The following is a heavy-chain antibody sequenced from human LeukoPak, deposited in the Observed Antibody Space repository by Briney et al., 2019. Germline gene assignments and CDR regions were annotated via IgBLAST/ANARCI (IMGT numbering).Heavy chain of an antibody. CDR1: GGSFSGYY. D-gene: IGHD3-16*01. CDR2: INHSGST. J-gene: IGHJ4*02. CDR3: ARHSRYYVWGSPGVSYFDY. V-gene: IGHV4-34*01. Sequence: SETLSLTCAVYGGSFSGYYWSWIRQPPGKGLEWIGEINHSGSTNYNPSLKSRVTISVDTSKNQFSLKLSSVTAADTAVYYCARHSRYYVWGSPGVSYFDYWGQGTLVTVSS.